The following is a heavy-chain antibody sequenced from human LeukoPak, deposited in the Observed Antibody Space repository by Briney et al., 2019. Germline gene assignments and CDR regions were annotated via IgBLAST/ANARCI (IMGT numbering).Heavy chain of an antibody. CDR2: IYYSGST. CDR3: ARHYGP. Sequence: PSETLSLTCIVSGGSISSISSNNYHWGWIRQPPGKGLEWIGSIYYSGSTYYNPSLKSRVTISVDTSKNQFSLKLSSVTAADTAVYYCARHYGPWGQGTLVIVSS. D-gene: IGHD3-10*01. V-gene: IGHV4-39*01. J-gene: IGHJ5*02. CDR1: GGSISSISSNNYH.